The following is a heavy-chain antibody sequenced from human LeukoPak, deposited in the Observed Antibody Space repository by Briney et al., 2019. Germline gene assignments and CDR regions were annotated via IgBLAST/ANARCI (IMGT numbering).Heavy chain of an antibody. CDR3: ATDTKGYSSGWYVGVFDY. Sequence: GGSLRLSCAASGFTFSHAWMNWVRQAPGKGLEWVDRIKSKTDGGTTDYAAPVKGRFTISRDDSKNTLSLQMNSLKTEDTAVYYCATDTKGYSSGWYVGVFDYWGQGTLVAVSS. CDR1: GFTFSHAW. J-gene: IGHJ4*02. CDR2: IKSKTDGGTT. D-gene: IGHD6-19*01. V-gene: IGHV3-15*07.